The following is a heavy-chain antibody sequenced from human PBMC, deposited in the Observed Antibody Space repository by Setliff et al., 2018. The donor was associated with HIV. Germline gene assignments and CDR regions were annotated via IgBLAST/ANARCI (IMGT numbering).Heavy chain of an antibody. CDR1: GDSVSSRSYY. CDR2: IYTSGST. Sequence: LSLTCTVSGDSVSSRSYYWSWIRQSAGKGLEWIGRIYTSGSTNYNPSLKSRVTISVDTSKNHFSLKLRSVTAADTAVYYCARHLLRGYIYIVFDYWGQGTLVTVSS. D-gene: IGHD5-18*01. CDR3: ARHLLRGYIYIVFDY. J-gene: IGHJ4*02. V-gene: IGHV4-61*02.